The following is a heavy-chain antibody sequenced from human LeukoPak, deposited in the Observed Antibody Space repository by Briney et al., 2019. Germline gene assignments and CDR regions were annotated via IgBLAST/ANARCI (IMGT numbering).Heavy chain of an antibody. J-gene: IGHJ3*01. CDR2: INPKSGGS. Sequence: ASVKVSCKASGGTFSSYAISWVRQAPGQGLEWMGWINPKSGGSSHAQKFRGRVTLTTDTSTSTAFLELSRLRSDDTAVYYCARDILVNGYSNDAFDLWGQGTMVTVSS. CDR3: ARDILVNGYSNDAFDL. CDR1: GGTFSSYA. V-gene: IGHV1-2*02. D-gene: IGHD3-9*01.